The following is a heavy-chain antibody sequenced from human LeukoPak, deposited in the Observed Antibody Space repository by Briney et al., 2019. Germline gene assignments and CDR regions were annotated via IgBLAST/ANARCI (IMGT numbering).Heavy chain of an antibody. CDR2: TYYRSKWYN. CDR1: GDSVSSSSAA. J-gene: IGHJ4*02. V-gene: IGHV6-1*01. CDR3: ARGSSSNSWFFDY. Sequence: SQTLSLTCAISGDSVSSSSAAWHWIRQSPSTGLEWLGRTYYRSKWYNDYALSVKSRIAINPDTSKNQFSLQLNSVTPEDTAVYYCARGSSSNSWFFDYWGQGTLVTVSS. D-gene: IGHD6-13*01.